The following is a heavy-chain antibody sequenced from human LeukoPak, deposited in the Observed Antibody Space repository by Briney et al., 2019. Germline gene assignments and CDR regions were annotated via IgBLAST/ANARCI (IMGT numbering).Heavy chain of an antibody. D-gene: IGHD3-10*01. CDR1: GYTFTGYY. J-gene: IGHJ4*02. Sequence: ASMKVSCKASGYTFTGYYMHWVRQAPGQGLEWMGWINPNSGGTNYAQKFQGRVTMTRDTSISTAYMELSRLRSDDTAVYYCARVTYYYGSWINYCGQGTLVTVSS. V-gene: IGHV1-2*02. CDR3: ARVTYYYGSWINY. CDR2: INPNSGGT.